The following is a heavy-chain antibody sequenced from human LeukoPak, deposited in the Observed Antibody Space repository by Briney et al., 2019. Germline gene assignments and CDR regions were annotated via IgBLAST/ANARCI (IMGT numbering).Heavy chain of an antibody. V-gene: IGHV3-23*01. D-gene: IGHD3-3*01. CDR3: AALRFGVVITISDVDF. Sequence: GGSLRLSCAVSGFSFRSYVMNWVRQAPGKGLEWVSGISGSGGSTYYADSAKGRFTISRDNSKKTLYLQMNSLRAEDTAVYFCAALRFGVVITISDVDFWGQGTLVTVSS. CDR1: GFSFRSYV. J-gene: IGHJ4*02. CDR2: ISGSGGST.